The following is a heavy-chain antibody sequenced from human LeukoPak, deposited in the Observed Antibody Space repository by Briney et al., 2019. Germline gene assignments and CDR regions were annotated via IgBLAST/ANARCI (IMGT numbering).Heavy chain of an antibody. J-gene: IGHJ4*02. D-gene: IGHD2-2*01. V-gene: IGHV3-7*01. CDR3: ARDGYSYASDY. CDR2: IKPDGSET. CDR1: AFSFSTYY. Sequence: GGSLRLYCAASAFSFSTYYMTWVRQAPGKGLEWVAHIKPDGSETYYVDSVKGRFTISRDNAKNSLYLQMSSLRAEDTAVYYCARDGYSYASDYWGLGALITVSA.